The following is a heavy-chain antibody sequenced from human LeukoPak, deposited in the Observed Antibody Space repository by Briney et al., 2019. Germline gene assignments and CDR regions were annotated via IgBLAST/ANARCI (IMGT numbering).Heavy chain of an antibody. J-gene: IGHJ5*02. CDR2: IKQEGSEK. CDR3: ARVLTRPGIRITGTTTP. CDR1: GFTSSSYR. V-gene: IGHV3-7*01. D-gene: IGHD1-20*01. Sequence: GGSLRLSCAASGFTSSSYRMSRVRAGLGKGLGWVSSIKQEGSEKYCVDSGKGRFTISRDNAKNSLYLQMNSLRAEDTAVYYCARVLTRPGIRITGTTTPWGQGTLVTVSS.